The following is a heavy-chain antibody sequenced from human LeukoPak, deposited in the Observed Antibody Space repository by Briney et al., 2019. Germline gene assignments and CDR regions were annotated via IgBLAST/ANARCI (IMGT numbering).Heavy chain of an antibody. J-gene: IGHJ5*02. V-gene: IGHV4-59*01. CDR2: IYYSGST. D-gene: IGHD3-3*01. CDR3: VRGGRFRFDP. CDR1: GGSISSYY. Sequence: SETVSLTCTVSGGSISSYYWSWIRQPPGKGLEWIGYIYYSGSTNYNPSLKSRVTISVDTSKNQFSLKLSSVTAADTAVYYCVRGGRFRFDPWGQGTLVTVSS.